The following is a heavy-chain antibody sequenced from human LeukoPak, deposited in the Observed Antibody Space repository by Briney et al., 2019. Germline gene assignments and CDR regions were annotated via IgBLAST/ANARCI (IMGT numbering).Heavy chain of an antibody. V-gene: IGHV3-21*01. Sequence: GRSLRLSCTASGFTFGTYNVNWVRQAPGKGLEWVSFSSSSSSYIYYADSVKGRFTISRDNAKNSLYLQMNSLRVEDTAVYYCARDLKYYDFWRGTGAFDIWGRGTMVTVSS. D-gene: IGHD3-3*01. J-gene: IGHJ3*02. CDR1: GFTFGTYN. CDR3: ARDLKYYDFWRGTGAFDI. CDR2: SSSSSSYI.